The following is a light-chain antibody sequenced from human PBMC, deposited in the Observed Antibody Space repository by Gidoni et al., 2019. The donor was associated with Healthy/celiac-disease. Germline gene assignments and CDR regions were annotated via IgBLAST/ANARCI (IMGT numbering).Light chain of an antibody. J-gene: IGKJ2*01. CDR3: QPYGSSSYT. CDR1: QSVSSSY. V-gene: IGKV3-20*01. Sequence: ELVLTQSPGTLSLSPRERATLSCSASQSVSSSYLAWYQQKPGQAPRLLIYGASSRATGIPDRFSGSGSGTDFTLTISRLEPEDFAVYYCQPYGSSSYTFGQGTKLEIK. CDR2: GAS.